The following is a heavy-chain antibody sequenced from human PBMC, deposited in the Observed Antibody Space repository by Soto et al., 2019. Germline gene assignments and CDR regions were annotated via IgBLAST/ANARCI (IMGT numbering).Heavy chain of an antibody. Sequence: GGSLGLSCAASGFSFSTYGMHWVRQAPGKGLEWLALISYDGSSQYYAGSVKGRFTISRDNSKNTLYLQMNSLRPEDTALYYCARVLLELWPVDYWGQGTQVTVSS. CDR3: ARVLLELWPVDY. CDR2: ISYDGSSQ. J-gene: IGHJ4*02. CDR1: GFSFSTYG. V-gene: IGHV3-30-3*01. D-gene: IGHD1-7*01.